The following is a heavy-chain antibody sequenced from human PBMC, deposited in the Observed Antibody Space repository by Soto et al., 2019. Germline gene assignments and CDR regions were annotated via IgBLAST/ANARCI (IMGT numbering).Heavy chain of an antibody. CDR2: TYYRSKWYN. D-gene: IGHD2-15*01. V-gene: IGHV6-1*01. J-gene: IGHJ6*02. CDR3: ASWAARRYYYGMDV. CDR1: GDSVSSNSAA. Sequence: PSQTLSLTCAISGDSVSSNSAAWNWIRRSPSRGLEWLGRTYYRSKWYNDYAVSVKSRITINPDTSKNQFSLQLNSVTPEDTAVYYCASWAARRYYYGMDVWGQGTTVTVSS.